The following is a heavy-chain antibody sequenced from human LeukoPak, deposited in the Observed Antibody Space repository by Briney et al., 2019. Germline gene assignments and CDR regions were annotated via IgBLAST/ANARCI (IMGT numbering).Heavy chain of an antibody. CDR1: GVSISNYY. Sequence: SETLSLTCAVSGVSISNYYYTWIRQPPGKGLEWIGYIFYSGSTNYNPSLKSRVTISVDTSKNQISLKLRSVTAADMAVYYCARQYYYDSSGHWSFDPWGQGTLVTVSS. CDR3: ARQYYYDSSGHWSFDP. D-gene: IGHD3-22*01. V-gene: IGHV4-59*08. J-gene: IGHJ5*02. CDR2: IFYSGST.